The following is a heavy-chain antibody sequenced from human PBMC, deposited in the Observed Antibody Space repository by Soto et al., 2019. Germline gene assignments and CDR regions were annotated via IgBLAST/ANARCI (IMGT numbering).Heavy chain of an antibody. CDR1: GDSVSSYSAA. D-gene: IGHD1-26*01. V-gene: IGHV6-1*01. Sequence: SQTLSLTCVISGDSVSSYSAAWSRVRQSPSRGLEWLGRTYYRSKWYCEYAVSVRGRITINPDTSKNQYSLQLNSVTPEDTAVYFCARGEQYSGRIFDYWGQGTLVTVSS. CDR3: ARGEQYSGRIFDY. CDR2: TYYRSKWYC. J-gene: IGHJ4*01.